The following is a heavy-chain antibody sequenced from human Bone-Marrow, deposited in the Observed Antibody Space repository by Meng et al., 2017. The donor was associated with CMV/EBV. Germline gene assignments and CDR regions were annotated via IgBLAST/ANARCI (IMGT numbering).Heavy chain of an antibody. Sequence: GESQKTCCAASGFTFSSYWMHWVRQAPGKGLVWVSRNNADGTNTNYADAVKGRFTITRDNAKNALFLQMSSLRAEDTAVYDCTRVSAGRDWSRRYSYFDYWGQGTLVTVSS. J-gene: IGHJ4*02. CDR1: GFTFSSYW. V-gene: IGHV3-74*01. D-gene: IGHD3-9*01. CDR3: TRVSAGRDWSRRYSYFDY. CDR2: NNADGTNT.